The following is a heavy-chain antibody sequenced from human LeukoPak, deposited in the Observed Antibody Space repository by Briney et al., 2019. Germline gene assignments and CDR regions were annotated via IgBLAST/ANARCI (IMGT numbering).Heavy chain of an antibody. J-gene: IGHJ5*02. CDR3: ARGGFRFFAH. V-gene: IGHV3-33*01. CDR2: IWYDGSNK. D-gene: IGHD2-15*01. CDR1: GFTFSSYG. Sequence: GGSLRLSCAASGFTFSSYGMHWVRQAPGKGLEWVAIIWYDGSNKYYADSVKGRFTISRDTSKNTLYLQMNSLRAEDTAVYYCARGGFRFFAHWGQGTLVTVSS.